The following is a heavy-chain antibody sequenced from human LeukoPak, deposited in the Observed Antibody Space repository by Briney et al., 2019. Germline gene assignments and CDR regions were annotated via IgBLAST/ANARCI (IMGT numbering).Heavy chain of an antibody. D-gene: IGHD6-6*01. CDR3: AINSSSAGSAFDY. CDR2: IIPIFGTA. V-gene: IGHV1-69*05. CDR1: GGTFSSYA. Sequence: SVKVSCKASGGTFSSYAISWVRQAPGQGLEWMGRIIPIFGTANYAQKFQGRVTITTDESTSTAYMGLSSLRSEDTAVYYCAINSSSAGSAFDYWGQGTLVTVSS. J-gene: IGHJ4*02.